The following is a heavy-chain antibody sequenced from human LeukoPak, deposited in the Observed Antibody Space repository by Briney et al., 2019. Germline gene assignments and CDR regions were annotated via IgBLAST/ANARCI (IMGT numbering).Heavy chain of an antibody. CDR2: IFPGDSDT. CDR1: GYIFTNYW. Sequence: GESLKISCKGSGYIFTNYWIGWVRQVPGKGLEWMGLIFPGDSDTRYSPSFQGQVTISADKSISTAYLQWSSLKASDTAMYYCARRVAAAGMSPIDPWGQGTLVTVSS. D-gene: IGHD6-13*01. J-gene: IGHJ5*02. CDR3: ARRVAAAGMSPIDP. V-gene: IGHV5-51*01.